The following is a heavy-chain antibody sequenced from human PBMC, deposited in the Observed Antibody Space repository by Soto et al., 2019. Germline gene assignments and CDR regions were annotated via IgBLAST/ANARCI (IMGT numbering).Heavy chain of an antibody. V-gene: IGHV4-30-4*01. CDR1: GGSISSGDYY. CDR3: TRDQGSSGYYSVGSLQH. CDR2: IYYSGST. D-gene: IGHD3-22*01. J-gene: IGHJ1*01. Sequence: TLSLTCTVSGGSISSGDYYWSWIRQPPGKGLEWIGYIYYSGSTYYNPSLKSRVTISVDTSKNQFSLKLSSVTAADTAVYYCTRDQGSSGYYSVGSLQHWGQGTLVTASS.